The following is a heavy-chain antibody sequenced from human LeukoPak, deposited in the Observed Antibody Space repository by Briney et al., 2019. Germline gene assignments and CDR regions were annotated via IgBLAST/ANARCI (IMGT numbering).Heavy chain of an antibody. Sequence: GGSLRLSCAASGFTFSSYSMNWVRQAPGKGLEWVSSISSSSSYIYYADSVKGRFTISRDNAKNSLYLQMNSLRAEDTAVYYCARDCSGGSRYFAFDYWGQGTLVTVSS. CDR2: ISSSSSYI. CDR3: ARDCSGGSRYFAFDY. D-gene: IGHD2-15*01. J-gene: IGHJ4*02. V-gene: IGHV3-21*01. CDR1: GFTFSSYS.